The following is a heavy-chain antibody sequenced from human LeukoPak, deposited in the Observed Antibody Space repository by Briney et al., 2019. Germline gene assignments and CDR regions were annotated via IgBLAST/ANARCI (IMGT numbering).Heavy chain of an antibody. CDR3: ARDYDYGSFDY. CDR2: ISSGSSTT. Sequence: GGSLRLSCAASGFTFSSYSMNWVRQAPGKGLEWVSYISSGSSTTYYADSVKGRFTISRDNAKNSLYLQMNSLRAEDTAVYYCARDYDYGSFDYWGQGTLVTVSS. D-gene: IGHD3-16*01. J-gene: IGHJ4*02. CDR1: GFTFSSYS. V-gene: IGHV3-48*04.